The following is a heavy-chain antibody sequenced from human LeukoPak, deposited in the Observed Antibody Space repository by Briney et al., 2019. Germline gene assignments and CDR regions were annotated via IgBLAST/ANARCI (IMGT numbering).Heavy chain of an antibody. J-gene: IGHJ3*02. Sequence: GASVKVSCKASGYTFTSYYMHWVRQAPGQGLEWMGIINPSGGSTSYAQKFQGRVTMTRDTSTSTVYMELSSLRSEDTAVYYCAREGIWFGDDVAFDIWGQGTMVTVSS. CDR3: AREGIWFGDDVAFDI. D-gene: IGHD3-10*01. CDR2: INPSGGST. V-gene: IGHV1-46*01. CDR1: GYTFTSYY.